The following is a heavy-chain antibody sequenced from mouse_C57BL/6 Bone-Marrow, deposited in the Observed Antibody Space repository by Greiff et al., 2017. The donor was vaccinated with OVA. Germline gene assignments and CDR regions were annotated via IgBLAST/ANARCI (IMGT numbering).Heavy chain of an antibody. CDR1: GYTFTSYG. CDR3: ARSPLIYDGYYLFAY. Sequence: VQLQESGAELARPGASVKLSCKASGYTFTSYGISWVKQSTGQGLEWIGEIYPRSGNTYYNEKFKGKATLTADKSSSTAYMELRSLTSEDSAVYFCARSPLIYDGYYLFAYWGQGTLVTVSA. D-gene: IGHD2-3*01. J-gene: IGHJ3*01. CDR2: IYPRSGNT. V-gene: IGHV1-81*01.